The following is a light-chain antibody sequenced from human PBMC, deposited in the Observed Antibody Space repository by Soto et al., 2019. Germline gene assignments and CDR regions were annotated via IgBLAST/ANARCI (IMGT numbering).Light chain of an antibody. CDR2: EVS. CDR3: RSYTSSSTRV. Sequence: QSALTQPASVSGSPGQSITISCTRTSSDVGGYNYVSWYQQHPGKAPKLMIYEVSNRPSGVSNRFSGSKSGNTASLTISGLQAEDEADYYCRSYTSSSTRVFGGGTKVTVL. V-gene: IGLV2-14*01. J-gene: IGLJ3*02. CDR1: SSDVGGYNY.